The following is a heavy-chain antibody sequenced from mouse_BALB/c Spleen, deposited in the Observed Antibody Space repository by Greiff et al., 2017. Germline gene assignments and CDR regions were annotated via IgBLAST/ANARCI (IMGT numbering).Heavy chain of an antibody. CDR3: TRVGTQEPDY. CDR1: GFTFSSYT. J-gene: IGHJ2*01. Sequence: EVHVVESGGGLVKPGGSLKLSCAASGFTFSSYTMPWVRQTPEKRLEWVATISSGGSYTYYPDSVKGRFTISRDNAKNTLYLQMSSLKSEDTAMYYCTRVGTQEPDYWGQGTTLTVSS. V-gene: IGHV5-6-4*01. CDR2: ISSGGSYT.